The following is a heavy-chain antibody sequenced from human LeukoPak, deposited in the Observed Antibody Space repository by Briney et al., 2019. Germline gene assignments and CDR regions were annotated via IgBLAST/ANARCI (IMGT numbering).Heavy chain of an antibody. CDR2: INPKSGGT. J-gene: IGHJ4*02. CDR1: EYTFTGYY. V-gene: IGHV1-2*02. CDR3: ASSAVDIAAAGNFPYSGSYWGFDY. Sequence: ASVKVSCKASEYTFTGYYMHWVRQAPGQGLEWMGWINPKSGGTNYAQKFQGRVTMTRDTSISTAYMELSRLRSDDTAVYYCASSAVDIAAAGNFPYSGSYWGFDYWGQGTLVTVSS. D-gene: IGHD6-13*01.